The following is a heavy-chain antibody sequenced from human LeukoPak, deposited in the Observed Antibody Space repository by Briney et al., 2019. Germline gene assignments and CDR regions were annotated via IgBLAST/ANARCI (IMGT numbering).Heavy chain of an antibody. Sequence: SETLSLTCTVPGGSISSGGYYWSWIRQHPGKGLEWIGYIYYSGSTYYNPSLKSRVTISVDTSKNQFSLKLSSVTAADTAVYYCARGTMTTVPHDAFDIWGQGTMVTVSS. J-gene: IGHJ3*02. CDR2: IYYSGST. CDR3: ARGTMTTVPHDAFDI. V-gene: IGHV4-31*03. D-gene: IGHD4-17*01. CDR1: GGSISSGGYY.